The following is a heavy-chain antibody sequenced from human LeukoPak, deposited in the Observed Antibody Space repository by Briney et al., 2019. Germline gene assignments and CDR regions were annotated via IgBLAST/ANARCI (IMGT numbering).Heavy chain of an antibody. J-gene: IGHJ4*02. CDR3: ARSGFTVTTGNSFDS. V-gene: IGHV4-31*03. CDR2: IYYRGST. D-gene: IGHD4-17*01. Sequence: SETLSLTCTGSGGSISSGGYYWIGIRQHPGKGLECIGYIYYRGSTYSDPSLKSRLTISVDKSKNQSSLRLSSVTAADTAVYYCARSGFTVTTGNSFDSSGQGTLVTVSS. CDR1: GGSISSGGYY.